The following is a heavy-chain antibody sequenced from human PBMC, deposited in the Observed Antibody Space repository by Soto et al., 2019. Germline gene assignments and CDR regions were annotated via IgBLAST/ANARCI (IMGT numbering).Heavy chain of an antibody. CDR2: IIPIFGTA. D-gene: IGHD3-10*01. J-gene: IGHJ6*02. V-gene: IGHV1-69*13. CDR1: GGTFSSYA. CDR3: ASTYYYGSGSYGGPYGMDV. Sequence: SAKVSCKASGGTFSSYAISWVRQAPGQGLEWMGGIIPIFGTANYAQKFQGRVTITADESTSTAYMELSSLRSEDTAVYYCASTYYYGSGSYGGPYGMDVWGQGTTVTVSS.